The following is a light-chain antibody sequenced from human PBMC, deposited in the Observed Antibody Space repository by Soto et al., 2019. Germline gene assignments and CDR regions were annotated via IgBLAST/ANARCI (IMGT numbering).Light chain of an antibody. CDR1: QGVNNN. CDR2: GAS. J-gene: IGKJ4*01. CDR3: QQCTSWPPLT. Sequence: EIVMTQSPATLFVSPGERATLYCRASQGVNNNLALYQQKPGQAPRLLIYGASTRATGIPARFSGSGSGTEFTLTITNLQSEDSAIYYCQQCTSWPPLTFGGGTKVEIK. V-gene: IGKV3-15*01.